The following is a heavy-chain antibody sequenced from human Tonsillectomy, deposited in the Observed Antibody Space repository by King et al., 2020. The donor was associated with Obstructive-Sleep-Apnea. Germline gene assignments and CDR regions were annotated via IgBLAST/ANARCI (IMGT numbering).Heavy chain of an antibody. V-gene: IGHV1-2*02. CDR2: INPNSGGT. CDR1: GYTFTGYY. CDR3: AGDGGNGQWIPPNYSSAMDV. Sequence: VQLVESGAEVKRPGASVKVSCEASGYTFTGYYMHWVRQAPGQRLEWMGWINPNSGGTNYAQNFQGRVTMTRDTSISTAYMELSRLRSEDTAVYYCAGDGGNGQWIPPNYSSAMDVWGQGTTVTVSS. D-gene: IGHD6-19*01. J-gene: IGHJ6*02.